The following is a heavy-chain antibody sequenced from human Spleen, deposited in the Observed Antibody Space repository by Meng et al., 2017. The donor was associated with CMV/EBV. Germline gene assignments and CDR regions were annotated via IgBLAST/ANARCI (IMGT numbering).Heavy chain of an antibody. CDR2: MNPNSGNT. V-gene: IGHV1-8*01. CDR3: STDRQQLGYAFDI. D-gene: IGHD6-6*01. CDR1: GYTFTSYD. Sequence: ASVKVSCKASGYTFTSYDINWVRQATGQGLGWMGWMNPNSGNTGYAQKFQGRVTMTEVTSTDTAYMELSSLRSEDTAVYYCSTDRQQLGYAFDIWGQGTMVTVSS. J-gene: IGHJ3*02.